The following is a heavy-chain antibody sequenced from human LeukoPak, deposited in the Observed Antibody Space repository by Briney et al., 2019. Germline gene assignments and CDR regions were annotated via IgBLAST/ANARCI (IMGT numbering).Heavy chain of an antibody. D-gene: IGHD6-19*01. Sequence: KFQGRVTITRDTSASTAYMELSSLRSEDTAVYYCAGGRQWLVLDYWGQGTLVTVSS. CDR3: AGGRQWLVLDY. J-gene: IGHJ4*02. V-gene: IGHV1-3*01.